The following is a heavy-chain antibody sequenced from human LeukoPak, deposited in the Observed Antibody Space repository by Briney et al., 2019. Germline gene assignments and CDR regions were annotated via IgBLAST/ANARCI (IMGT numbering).Heavy chain of an antibody. Sequence: ASVKVSCKASGYTFTSYDINWVRQATGQGLEWMGWMNPNSGNTAYAQKFQGRVTITADKSTSTAYMELSSLRSEDTAVYYCASLQNHIYGDYGVIWGQGTLVTVSS. CDR3: ASLQNHIYGDYGVI. CDR2: MNPNSGNT. V-gene: IGHV1-8*03. D-gene: IGHD4-17*01. J-gene: IGHJ4*02. CDR1: GYTFTSYD.